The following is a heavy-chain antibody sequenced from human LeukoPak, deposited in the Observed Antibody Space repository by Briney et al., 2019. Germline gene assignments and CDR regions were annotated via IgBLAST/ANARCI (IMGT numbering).Heavy chain of an antibody. Sequence: PSETLSLTCTVSAGSINSNSYFWVWIRQPPGKGLEWIGSISYSGSTYYNPSLKSRVTISVDTSKNQFSLKVTSVTAADTAVYYCARRSAGTWDHWGQGTLVTVSS. CDR2: ISYSGST. J-gene: IGHJ4*02. V-gene: IGHV4-39*01. CDR3: ARRSAGTWDH. D-gene: IGHD1-7*01. CDR1: AGSINSNSYF.